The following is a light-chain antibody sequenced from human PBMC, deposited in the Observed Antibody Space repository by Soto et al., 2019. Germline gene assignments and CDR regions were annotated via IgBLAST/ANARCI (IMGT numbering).Light chain of an antibody. V-gene: IGKV1-39*01. CDR2: AAS. J-gene: IGKJ5*01. Sequence: QMTQSPSSLSASVGDRVTITCLASQSSSTYLTWYHQKPGKAPDLLIYAASSLKSGVPSRFSGSGSGTDFTLTITGLQPADFATYYCQQNYSIPITFGQGTRLEIK. CDR1: QSSSTY. CDR3: QQNYSIPIT.